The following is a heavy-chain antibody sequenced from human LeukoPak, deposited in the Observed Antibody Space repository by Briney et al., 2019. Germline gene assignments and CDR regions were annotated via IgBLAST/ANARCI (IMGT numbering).Heavy chain of an antibody. D-gene: IGHD3-22*01. Sequence: GGSLRLSCAASGFTFSDYYMNWVRQAPGKGLEWVSYISSSGSTIYYADSVKGRFTISRDNAKNSLYLQMNSLRPEDTAVYYCARSTYYSDSSPYPFHYWGQGTLVTVSS. V-gene: IGHV3-11*04. CDR1: GFTFSDYY. CDR3: ARSTYYSDSSPYPFHY. J-gene: IGHJ1*01. CDR2: ISSSGSTI.